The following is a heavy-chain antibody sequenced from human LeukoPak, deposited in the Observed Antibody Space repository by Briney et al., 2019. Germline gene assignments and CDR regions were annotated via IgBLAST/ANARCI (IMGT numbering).Heavy chain of an antibody. CDR3: ARTYCGGDCRGYYYHYYMDV. J-gene: IGHJ6*03. CDR1: GGSISSGSYY. D-gene: IGHD2-21*02. CDR2: IYTSGST. Sequence: PSETLSLTCTVSGGSISSGSYYWSWIRQPAGKGLEWIGRIYTSGSTKYNPSLKSRVTISVDTSKKQFSLKLSSVTAADTVVYYCARTYCGGDCRGYYYHYYMDVWGKGTTVTISS. V-gene: IGHV4-61*02.